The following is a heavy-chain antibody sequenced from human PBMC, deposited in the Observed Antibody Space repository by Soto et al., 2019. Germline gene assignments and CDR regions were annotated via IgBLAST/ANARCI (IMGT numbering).Heavy chain of an antibody. Sequence: QVQLVQSGAAVKKPGASVRLSCKVSGKSFDNFAVHWVRQTPGQRPEWMGRINVGDDKTKYSEKFQGRVIVSYDTSATTAYMERRALSSEDTTVYYCARAKYDYIWGSYHPFDQWAQGAQVTVAS. J-gene: IGHJ4*02. CDR3: ARAKYDYIWGSYHPFDQ. D-gene: IGHD3-16*02. CDR2: INVGDDKT. CDR1: GKSFDNFA. V-gene: IGHV1-3*01.